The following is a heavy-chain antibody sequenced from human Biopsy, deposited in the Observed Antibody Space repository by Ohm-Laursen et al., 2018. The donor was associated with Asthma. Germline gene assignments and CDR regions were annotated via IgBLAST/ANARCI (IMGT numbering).Heavy chain of an antibody. V-gene: IGHV1-69*01. D-gene: IGHD2-2*01. CDR3: AREAGSCISRTCYSLDF. Sequence: SSVKVSCKSLGGTFNTYVIGWVRQAPGQGLEWMGGINSDFGSTNYPQKFQDRVTITADDSTSTVYMELSSLRSEDTAVYYCAREAGSCISRTCYSLDFWDQGTLVTVSS. CDR1: GGTFNTYV. J-gene: IGHJ4*02. CDR2: INSDFGST.